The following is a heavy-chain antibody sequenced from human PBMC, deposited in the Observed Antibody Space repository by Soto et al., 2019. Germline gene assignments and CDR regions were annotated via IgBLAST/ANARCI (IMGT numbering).Heavy chain of an antibody. V-gene: IGHV4-4*02. D-gene: IGHD6-6*01. Sequence: AETLSLTCAVSSFSISSSNWWSWVRQPPGKGLEWIGEIYHSGSTNYNPSLKSRVTISVDKSKNQFSLKLSSVTAADTAVYYCARAPIAARYYYYYYMDVWGKGTTVTVSS. CDR1: SFSISSSNW. CDR2: IYHSGST. CDR3: ARAPIAARYYYYYYMDV. J-gene: IGHJ6*03.